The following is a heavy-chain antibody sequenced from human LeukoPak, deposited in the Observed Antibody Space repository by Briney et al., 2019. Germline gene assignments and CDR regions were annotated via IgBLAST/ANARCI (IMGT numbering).Heavy chain of an antibody. Sequence: SDTLSLTCTVSGGPISSYYWSWIRQPPAKGLEGIGYIYYSGSTNYNPSLKSRVTISVETSNNQFSLKLSSVAAADTAVYFRWKDFAYGGPGLIDYWGQRPVVTVSS. CDR2: IYYSGST. J-gene: IGHJ4*02. D-gene: IGHD3-10*01. CDR1: GGPISSYY. CDR3: WKDFAYGGPGLIDY. V-gene: IGHV4-59*07.